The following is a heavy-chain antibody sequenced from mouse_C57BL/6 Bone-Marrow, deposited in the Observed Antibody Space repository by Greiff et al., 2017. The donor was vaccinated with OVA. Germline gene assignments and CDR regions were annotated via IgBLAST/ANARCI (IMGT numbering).Heavy chain of an antibody. CDR2: IWTGGGT. Sequence: VKLMESGPGLVAPSQSLSITCTVSGFSLTSYAISWVRQPPGKGLEWLGVIWTGGGTNYNSALKSRLSISKDNSKSQVFLKMNSLQTDDTARYYCARNRDYYGSSRDYFDYWGQGTTLTVSS. V-gene: IGHV2-9-1*01. CDR1: GFSLTSYA. D-gene: IGHD1-1*01. CDR3: ARNRDYYGSSRDYFDY. J-gene: IGHJ2*01.